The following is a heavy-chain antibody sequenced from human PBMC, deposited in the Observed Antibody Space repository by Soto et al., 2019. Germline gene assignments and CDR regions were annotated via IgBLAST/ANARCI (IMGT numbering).Heavy chain of an antibody. Sequence: GGSLRLSCAASGFTFSSYAMSWVRQAPGKGLEWVSGISGSGDYTYYADSVKGRFTSSRDDSKNTSYLEMNSLRAEDTAVYYCAKVARPSTVTTQPVDYWGQGTLVTVSS. J-gene: IGHJ4*02. CDR2: ISGSGDYT. CDR3: AKVARPSTVTTQPVDY. V-gene: IGHV3-23*01. D-gene: IGHD4-17*01. CDR1: GFTFSSYA.